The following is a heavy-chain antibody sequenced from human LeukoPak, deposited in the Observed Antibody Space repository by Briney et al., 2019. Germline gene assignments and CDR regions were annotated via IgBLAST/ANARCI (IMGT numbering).Heavy chain of an antibody. J-gene: IGHJ5*02. CDR1: GGSFRGYY. CDR2: INHSGST. D-gene: IGHD2-2*01. Sequence: PSETLSLTCAVYGGSFRGYYWSWIRQPPGKGLEWIGEINHSGSTNYNPSLKSRVTISVDTSKNQFSLKLSSVTAADTAVYYCARNPAAPWRSYNWFDPWGQGTLVTVSS. V-gene: IGHV4-34*01. CDR3: ARNPAAPWRSYNWFDP.